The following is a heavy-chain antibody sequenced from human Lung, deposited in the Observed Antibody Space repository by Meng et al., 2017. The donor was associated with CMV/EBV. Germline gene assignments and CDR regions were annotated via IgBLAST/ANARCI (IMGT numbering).Heavy chain of an antibody. J-gene: IGHJ6*02. V-gene: IGHV3-48*03. CDR2: ISSSGSTV. CDR3: AIDRPTHLLYCSYHNCYSNAMDV. CDR1: GFTFSSYE. D-gene: IGHD2-21*02. Sequence: KLXCTASGFTFSSYEMNWVRQAPGKGLEWVSYISSSGSTVSYGDSVKGRFTISRDNAKNSLYLKINSLRAEDTAVYYCAIDRPTHLLYCSYHNCYSNAMDVXGQGXTVTVSS.